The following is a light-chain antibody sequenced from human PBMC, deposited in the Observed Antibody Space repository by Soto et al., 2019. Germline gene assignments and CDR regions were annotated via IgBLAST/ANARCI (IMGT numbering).Light chain of an antibody. J-gene: IGKJ1*01. V-gene: IGKV3-11*01. Sequence: EVGFTQSPSTLSLSPGERATLSCRASQSVSNYLAWYQQKPGQAPRLLIYHASTRATGIPARFSGSGSGTDFTLIISSLEPEDFAVYYCQQRDDWPPWTFGQGTKV. CDR3: QQRDDWPPWT. CDR2: HAS. CDR1: QSVSNY.